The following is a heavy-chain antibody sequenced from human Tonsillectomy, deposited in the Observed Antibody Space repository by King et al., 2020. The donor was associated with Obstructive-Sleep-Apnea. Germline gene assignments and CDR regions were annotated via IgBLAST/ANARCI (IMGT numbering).Heavy chain of an antibody. J-gene: IGHJ5*02. CDR1: GFSISRGYD. CDR2: RSYRGNT. Sequence: QLQESGPGLVKHSETLSLTCTVSGFSISRGYDWGWIRQPPGKGLEWIGSRSYRGNTYYNPSLKSRVTISVDTSKNQFSLRLSSVTAADTAVYYCARYYVDNWFDPWGQGTLVIVSS. D-gene: IGHD3-16*01. V-gene: IGHV4-38-2*02. CDR3: ARYYVDNWFDP.